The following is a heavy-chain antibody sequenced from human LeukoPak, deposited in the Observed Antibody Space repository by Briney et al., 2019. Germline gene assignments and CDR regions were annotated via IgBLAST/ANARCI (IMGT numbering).Heavy chain of an antibody. J-gene: IGHJ4*02. CDR2: IYHTGST. CDR3: ARGRRVGDYDY. Sequence: SVTLSRTCAIDRGCIGSANWGGWVGQPPGKELEWIGEIYHTGSTNYNPSLKSRVTISVDKSKNQFSLKLSSVTAADTAVYYCARGRRVGDYDYWGQGTLVTVSS. CDR1: RGCIGSANW. V-gene: IGHV4-4*02. D-gene: IGHD4-17*01.